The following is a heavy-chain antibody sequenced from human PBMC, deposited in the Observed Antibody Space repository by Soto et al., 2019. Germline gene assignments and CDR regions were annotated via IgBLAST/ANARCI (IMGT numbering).Heavy chain of an antibody. Sequence: QITLKESGPTQVKPTQTLTLTCTFSGFSLSTSGEGVGWIRQPPGKALEWLALIYWNDDKPYSPSLKNRLTVTKDASKNQVVLTMTNMDPVDTGTYYCVHSKYTDFWSGYYSFYFDYWGQGTLVTVSS. CDR1: GFSLSTSGEG. CDR2: IYWNDDK. D-gene: IGHD3-3*01. V-gene: IGHV2-5*01. CDR3: VHSKYTDFWSGYYSFYFDY. J-gene: IGHJ4*02.